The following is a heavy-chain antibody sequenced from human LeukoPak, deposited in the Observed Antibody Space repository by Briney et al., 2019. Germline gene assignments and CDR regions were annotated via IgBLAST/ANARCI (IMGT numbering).Heavy chain of an antibody. CDR1: GFTFGDYA. V-gene: IGHV3-49*04. CDR2: IRSKAYGGTT. J-gene: IGHJ5*02. Sequence: GVSLTLSCTASGFTFGDYAMIWVRQAPGKGLEWVGFIRSKAYGGTTEYAASVKGRFTISRDDSKSIAYLQMNSLKTEDTAVYYCTRENVLLWFGELKNWFDPWGQGTLVTVSS. D-gene: IGHD3-10*01. CDR3: TRENVLLWFGELKNWFDP.